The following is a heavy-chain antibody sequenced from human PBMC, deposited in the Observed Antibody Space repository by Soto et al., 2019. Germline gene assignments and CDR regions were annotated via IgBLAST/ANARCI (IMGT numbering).Heavy chain of an antibody. CDR1: GFTFSSYA. CDR2: ISYDGSNK. CDR3: ARDFATYCGGDCSLDY. J-gene: IGHJ4*02. D-gene: IGHD2-21*02. Sequence: QVQLVESGGGVVQPGRSLRLSCAASGFTFSSYAMHWVRQAPGKGLEWVAVISYDGSNKYYADSVKGRFTISRDNSKNTLYLQMNSLRAEDTAVYYCARDFATYCGGDCSLDYWGQGTLVTVSS. V-gene: IGHV3-30-3*01.